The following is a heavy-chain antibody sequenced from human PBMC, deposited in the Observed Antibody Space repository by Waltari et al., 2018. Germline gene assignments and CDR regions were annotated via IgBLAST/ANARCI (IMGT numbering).Heavy chain of an antibody. CDR1: GGSISSSSYY. J-gene: IGHJ3*02. CDR2: IYYSGST. D-gene: IGHD1-26*01. V-gene: IGHV4-39*07. CDR3: ARVVDVPKSAFDI. Sequence: QLQLQESGPGLVKPSETLSLTCPVSGGSISSSSYYWGWIRQPPGKGLEWIGSIYYSGSTYYNPSLKSRVTISVDTSKNQFSLKLSSVTAADTAVYYCARVVDVPKSAFDIWGQGTMVTVSS.